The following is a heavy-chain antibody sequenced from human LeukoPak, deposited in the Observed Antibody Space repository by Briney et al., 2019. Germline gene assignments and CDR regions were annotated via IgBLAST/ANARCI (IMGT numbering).Heavy chain of an antibody. CDR2: IIPIFGTA. CDR1: GGTFSSYA. J-gene: IGHJ3*02. CDR3: ARAYCSSTSCLADAFDI. V-gene: IGHV1-69*06. D-gene: IGHD2-2*01. Sequence: SVKVSCKASGGTFSSYAISWVRQAPGHGLEWMGGIIPIFGTANYAQKFQGRVTITADKSTSTAYMELCSLRSEDTAVYYCARAYCSSTSCLADAFDIWGQGTMVTVSS.